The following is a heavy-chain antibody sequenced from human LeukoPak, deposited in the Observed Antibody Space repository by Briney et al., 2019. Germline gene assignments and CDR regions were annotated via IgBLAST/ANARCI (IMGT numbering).Heavy chain of an antibody. CDR2: IYPGDSNT. D-gene: IGHD3-22*01. J-gene: IGHJ3*02. CDR1: GHRFTDNW. Sequence: GESLKISCKGSGHRFTDNWLGWVRQRPGKGLEWMGFIYPGDSNTRYSPSFQGQVTISADESISTAYLQWSSLKASDTAMYYCARPYYYDSSGYYPVAFDIWGQGTMVTASS. V-gene: IGHV5-51*01. CDR3: ARPYYYDSSGYYPVAFDI.